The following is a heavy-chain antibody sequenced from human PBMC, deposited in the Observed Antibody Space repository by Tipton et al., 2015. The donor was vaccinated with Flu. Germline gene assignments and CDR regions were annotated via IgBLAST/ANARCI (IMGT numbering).Heavy chain of an antibody. D-gene: IGHD3-16*02. J-gene: IGHJ5*02. CDR3: AGSMITFGGVIVTPFDP. CDR1: GYSISSGYY. Sequence: TLSLTCAVSGYSISSGYYWGWIRQPPGKGLEWIGSIYHSGSTCYNPSLKSRVTISVDTSKNQFSLKLSSVTAADTAVYYCAGSMITFGGVIVTPFDPWGQGTLVTVSS. CDR2: IYHSGST. V-gene: IGHV4-38-2*01.